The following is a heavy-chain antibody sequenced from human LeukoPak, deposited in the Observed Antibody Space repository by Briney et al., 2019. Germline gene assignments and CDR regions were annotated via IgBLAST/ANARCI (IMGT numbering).Heavy chain of an antibody. CDR2: ISGSGGST. CDR3: ARDRAYGTFDY. CDR1: GFTFSSYA. Sequence: GGSLRLSCAASGFTFSSYAMTWVRQAPGKGLGWVSAISGSGGSTVYADSVKGRLTISRDNAKNSVYLQMISLRAEDTAVYYCARDRAYGTFDYWGQGTLATVSS. V-gene: IGHV3-23*01. J-gene: IGHJ4*02. D-gene: IGHD2-8*01.